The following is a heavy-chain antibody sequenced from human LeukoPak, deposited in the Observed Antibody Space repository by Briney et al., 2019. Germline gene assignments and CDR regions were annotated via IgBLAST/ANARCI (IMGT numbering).Heavy chain of an antibody. CDR2: ISAYNGNT. V-gene: IGHV1-18*01. J-gene: IGHJ4*02. Sequence: ASVKVSCKASGYTFTSYGISWVRQAPGQGLEWMGWISAYNGNTNYAQKLQGRVTMTTDTSTSTVYMELRSLRSDDTAVYYCALGGVAAAGTLVRPFDYWGQGTLVTVSS. D-gene: IGHD6-13*01. CDR1: GYTFTSYG. CDR3: ALGGVAAAGTLVRPFDY.